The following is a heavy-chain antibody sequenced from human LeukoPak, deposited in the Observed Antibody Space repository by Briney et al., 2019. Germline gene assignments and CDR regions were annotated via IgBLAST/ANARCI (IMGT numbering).Heavy chain of an antibody. CDR3: ARGAARRGAIGY. V-gene: IGHV4-34*01. CDR2: INHSGST. Sequence: PSETLSLTCAVYGGSFSGYYWSWIRQPPGKGLEWIGEINHSGSTNYNPSLKSRVTISVDTSKNQFSLKLSSVTAADTAVYCCARGAARRGAIGYWGQGTLVTVSS. D-gene: IGHD6-6*01. CDR1: GGSFSGYY. J-gene: IGHJ4*02.